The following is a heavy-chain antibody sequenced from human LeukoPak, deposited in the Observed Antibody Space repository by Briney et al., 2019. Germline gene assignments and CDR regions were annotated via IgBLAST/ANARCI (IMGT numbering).Heavy chain of an antibody. J-gene: IGHJ4*02. Sequence: GGSLRLSCVVSGFSFSTYGMHWVRQAPGKELEWVALLGYDGVIQYYPDSVKGRFTISRDSSTNTVYLQMDSLRVEDTAVYYCARDLGHCSTGACYSTYLDYWGQGTLVTVSS. CDR2: LGYDGVIQ. D-gene: IGHD2-15*01. CDR1: GFSFSTYG. CDR3: ARDLGHCSTGACYSTYLDY. V-gene: IGHV3-30*02.